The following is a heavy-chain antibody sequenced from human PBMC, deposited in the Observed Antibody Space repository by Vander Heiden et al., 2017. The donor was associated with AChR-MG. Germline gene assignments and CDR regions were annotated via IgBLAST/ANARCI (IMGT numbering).Heavy chain of an antibody. CDR3: ARSYDSSGRYFDY. V-gene: IGHV5-51*01. J-gene: IGHJ4*02. D-gene: IGHD3-22*01. CDR1: GYRFTNYW. CDR2: IYPGDSDI. Sequence: EVQLVQSGAEVKEPGESLKISCKGSGYRFTNYWIGWVLQMPGKGLEWMGSIYPGDSDIRYSPSFQGQLTISVDKSVTTAYLQWSSLKASDTAMYYCARSYDSSGRYFDYWGQGALVTVSS.